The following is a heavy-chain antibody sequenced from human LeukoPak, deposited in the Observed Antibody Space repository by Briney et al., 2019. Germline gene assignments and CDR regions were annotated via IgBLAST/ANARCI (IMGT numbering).Heavy chain of an antibody. J-gene: IGHJ4*02. CDR1: GFTFSSYG. CDR3: AKDVDIVVVPAAMGSDY. V-gene: IGHV3-30*18. D-gene: IGHD2-2*01. CDR2: ISYDGSNK. Sequence: PGRSLRLSCAASGFTFSSYGMHWVRQAPGKGLEWVAVISYDGSNKYYADSVKGRFTISRDNSKNTLYLQMNSLRAEDTAVYYCAKDVDIVVVPAAMGSDYWGQGTLVTVSS.